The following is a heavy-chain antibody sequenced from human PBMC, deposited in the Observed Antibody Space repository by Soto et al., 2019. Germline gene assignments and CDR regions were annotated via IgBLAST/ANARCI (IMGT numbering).Heavy chain of an antibody. J-gene: IGHJ3*02. V-gene: IGHV3-23*01. CDR2: ISGSGGST. D-gene: IGHD1-1*01. CDR1: GFSFRSYA. Sequence: EVQLLESGGGLVQPGGSLRLSCAASGFSFRSYAMNWVRQAPGKGLEWVSVISGSGGSTYYADSVKGRFIISRDSSKHTLYLQMNSLRAEDTAVYYCAKGNAWSPALVLDIWGQGKMVTVSS. CDR3: AKGNAWSPALVLDI.